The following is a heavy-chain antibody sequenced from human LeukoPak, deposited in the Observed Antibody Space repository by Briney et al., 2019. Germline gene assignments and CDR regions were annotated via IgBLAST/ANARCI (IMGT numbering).Heavy chain of an antibody. Sequence: ASVKVSCKVSGYTLTQLSMHWVRQAPGKGLEWMGGFDPEDGETIYAQKFQGRVTMTEDTSTDTAYMELSSLRSEDTAVYYCATDLRRRSYYNYWGQGTLVAVSS. CDR1: GYTLTQLS. CDR2: FDPEDGET. D-gene: IGHD1-26*01. J-gene: IGHJ4*02. V-gene: IGHV1-24*01. CDR3: ATDLRRRSYYNY.